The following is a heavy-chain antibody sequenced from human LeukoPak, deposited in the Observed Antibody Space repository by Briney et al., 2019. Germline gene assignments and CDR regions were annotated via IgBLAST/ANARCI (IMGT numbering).Heavy chain of an antibody. Sequence: GGSLRLSCAASGFTFSSYAMSWVRQAPGKGLEWVSAINGSGGSTYYADSVKGRFTISRDNSKNTLYLQMNSLRAEDTAVYYCAKEGLARGKRYYFDYWGQGTLVTVSS. CDR2: INGSGGST. CDR1: GFTFSSYA. J-gene: IGHJ4*02. CDR3: AKEGLARGKRYYFDY. V-gene: IGHV3-23*01.